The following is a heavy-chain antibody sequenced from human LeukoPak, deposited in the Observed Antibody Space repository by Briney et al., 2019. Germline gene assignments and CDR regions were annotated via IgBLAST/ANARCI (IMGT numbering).Heavy chain of an antibody. CDR1: GGTFSSYA. D-gene: IGHD3-9*01. Sequence: ASVKVSCKASGGTFSSYAISWVRQAPGQGLEWMGRIIPILGIANYAQKFQGRVTITADKSTSTAYMELSSLRSEDTAVYYCARGRSRYDTLTGYLYFYWGQGTLVTVSS. J-gene: IGHJ4*02. V-gene: IGHV1-69*04. CDR3: ARGRSRYDTLTGYLYFY. CDR2: IIPILGIA.